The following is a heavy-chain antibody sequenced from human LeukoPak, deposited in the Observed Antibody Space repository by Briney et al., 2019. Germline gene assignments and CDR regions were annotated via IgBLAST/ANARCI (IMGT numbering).Heavy chain of an antibody. J-gene: IGHJ3*02. CDR3: ARTYDSRGDAFDI. CDR2: IYYSGST. V-gene: IGHV4-31*03. Sequence: SQTLSLTCTVSGGSISSGGYSWSWIRQHPGKGLEWIGYIYYSGSTYYNPSLKSRVTISVDTSKNQFSLKLSSVTAADTAVYYCARTYDSRGDAFDIWGQGTMVTVSS. CDR1: GGSISSGGYS. D-gene: IGHD3-22*01.